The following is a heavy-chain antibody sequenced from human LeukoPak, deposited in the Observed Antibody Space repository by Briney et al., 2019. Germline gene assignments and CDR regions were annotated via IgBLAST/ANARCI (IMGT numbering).Heavy chain of an antibody. CDR3: ARQGTIDV. CDR2: IYPGDSDT. Sequence: GESLKISCKGSGYNFSRYWIVWVRQMPGKGLEWMGIIYPGDSDTRYSPSFQGQVTISADKSINTAYLQWSSLNSSDSAIYYFARQGTIDVWGQGTTVTVSS. V-gene: IGHV5-51*01. CDR1: GYNFSRYW. J-gene: IGHJ6*02.